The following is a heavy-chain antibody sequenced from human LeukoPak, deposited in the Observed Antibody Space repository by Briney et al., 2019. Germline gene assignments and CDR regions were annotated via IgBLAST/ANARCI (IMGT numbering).Heavy chain of an antibody. CDR1: GFTLSTYW. V-gene: IGHV3-7*03. CDR2: IKEDGSDK. J-gene: IGHJ6*04. D-gene: IGHD2-15*01. Sequence: PGGPLRLSCAASGFTLSTYWMSWVGQAPGKGLEWEANIKEDGSDKYYVGSVKGRFTISRDNAKNSLYLQMNSLRAEDTAVYYCARLGYCSAGNCFYSMDVWGKETTVTVSS. CDR3: ARLGYCSAGNCFYSMDV.